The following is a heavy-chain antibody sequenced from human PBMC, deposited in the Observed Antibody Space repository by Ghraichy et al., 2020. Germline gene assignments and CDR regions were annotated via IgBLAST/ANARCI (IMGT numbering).Heavy chain of an antibody. CDR2: TYYRSKWYN. V-gene: IGHV6-1*01. CDR3: ARAARRPGPDYYYGMDV. D-gene: IGHD6-6*01. CDR1: GDSVSSNSAA. Sequence: SQTLSLTCAISGDSVSSNSAAWNWIRQSPSRGLEWLGRTYYRSKWYNDYAVSVKSRITINPDTSKNQFSLQLNSVTPEDTAVYYCARAARRPGPDYYYGMDVWGQGTTVTVSS. J-gene: IGHJ6*02.